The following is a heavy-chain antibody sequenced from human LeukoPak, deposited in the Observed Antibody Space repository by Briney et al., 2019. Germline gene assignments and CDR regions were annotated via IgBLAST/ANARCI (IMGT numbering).Heavy chain of an antibody. CDR3: ARHLTRITIFGVATTYYYYYGMDV. CDR1: GGSISDSSYY. CDR2: IYYSGST. J-gene: IGHJ6*02. Sequence: SETLSLTCTVSGGSISDSSYYWGWIRQPPGKGLEWIESIYYSGSTYYNPSLKSRVTISVDTSKNQFSLKLSSVTAADTAVYYCARHLTRITIFGVATTYYYYYGMDVWGQGTTVTVSS. V-gene: IGHV4-39*01. D-gene: IGHD3-3*01.